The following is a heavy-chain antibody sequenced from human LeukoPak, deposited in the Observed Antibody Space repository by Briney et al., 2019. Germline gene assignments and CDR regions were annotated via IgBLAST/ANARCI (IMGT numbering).Heavy chain of an antibody. CDR3: TRYDSSRFDP. CDR2: ISASTSTI. V-gene: IGHV3-48*02. CDR1: GFAFSSYS. Sequence: GGSLRLSCAASGFAFSSYSMNWVRQVPGKGLEWISYISASTSTIYYADSVKGRFTISRDNAKNSLYLQMNSLRDEDTAVYHCTRYDSSRFDPWGQGTLVIVSA. D-gene: IGHD3-3*01. J-gene: IGHJ5*02.